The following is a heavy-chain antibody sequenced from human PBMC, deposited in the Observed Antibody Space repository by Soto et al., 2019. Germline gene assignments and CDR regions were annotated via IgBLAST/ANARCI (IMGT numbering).Heavy chain of an antibody. CDR1: GYTFTSYD. Sequence: ASVKVSCKASGYTFTSYDINWVRQATGQGLEWMGWMNANTGKTGYAQKFQGRVTITRDTSTSTAYMELSSLRSDDTAVYYCAAEVPSVAGDYWGQGTLVTVSS. CDR2: MNANTGKT. D-gene: IGHD6-19*01. J-gene: IGHJ4*02. CDR3: AAEVPSVAGDY. V-gene: IGHV1-8*03.